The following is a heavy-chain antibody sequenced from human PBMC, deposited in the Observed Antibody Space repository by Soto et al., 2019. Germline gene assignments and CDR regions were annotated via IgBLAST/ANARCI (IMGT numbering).Heavy chain of an antibody. CDR2: IYPGDSDT. Sequence: GESLKISCKGSGYSFTSYWIGWVRQMPGKGLEWMGIIYPGDSDTRYSPSFQGQVTISADKSISTAYLQWSSLKASDTAMYYCARHRGGLWFGELLPARDNYFDYWGQGTLVTVSS. CDR1: GYSFTSYW. J-gene: IGHJ4*02. CDR3: ARHRGGLWFGELLPARDNYFDY. D-gene: IGHD3-10*01. V-gene: IGHV5-51*01.